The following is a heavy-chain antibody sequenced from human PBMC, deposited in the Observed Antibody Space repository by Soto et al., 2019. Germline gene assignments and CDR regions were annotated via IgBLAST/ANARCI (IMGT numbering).Heavy chain of an antibody. CDR1: GGTFSSYA. V-gene: IGHV1-69*06. Sequence: ASVKVSCKASGGTFSSYAISGVRQTPGQGLEWMGGIIPIFGTANYAQKFQGRVTITADKSTSTAYMELSSLRSEDTAVYYCASRSYGSFEADYYYGMDVWGQGTTVTVSS. D-gene: IGHD5-18*01. CDR2: IIPIFGTA. CDR3: ASRSYGSFEADYYYGMDV. J-gene: IGHJ6*02.